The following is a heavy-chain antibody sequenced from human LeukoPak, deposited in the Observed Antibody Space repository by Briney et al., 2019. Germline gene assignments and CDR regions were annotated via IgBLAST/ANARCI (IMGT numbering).Heavy chain of an antibody. V-gene: IGHV3-48*02. CDR1: GFTFSSYS. CDR3: ATGAVAGSHDY. CDR2: ISSSSSSTI. Sequence: GGSLRLSCAASGFTFSSYSMNWVRQAPGKGLEWVSYISSSSSSTIYYADSVKGRFTISRDNAKNSLYLQMNSLRDEDTAVYYCATGAVAGSHDYWGQGTLVTVSS. J-gene: IGHJ4*02. D-gene: IGHD6-19*01.